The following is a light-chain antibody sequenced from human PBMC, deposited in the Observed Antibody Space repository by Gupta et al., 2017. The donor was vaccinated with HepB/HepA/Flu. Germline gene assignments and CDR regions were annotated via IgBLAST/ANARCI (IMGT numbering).Light chain of an antibody. CDR3: MQALQTPPWT. V-gene: IGKV2-28*01. CDR2: LGS. J-gene: IGKJ1*01. CDR1: QSLLHSNGYNY. Sequence: DIVVPQSPLSLPVTPGEPASISCRSSQSLLHSNGYNYLDWYLQKPGQSPQLLIYLGSNRASGVPDRFSGSGSGTDCTLKISRVEAEDVGVYYCMQALQTPPWTFGQGTKVEIK.